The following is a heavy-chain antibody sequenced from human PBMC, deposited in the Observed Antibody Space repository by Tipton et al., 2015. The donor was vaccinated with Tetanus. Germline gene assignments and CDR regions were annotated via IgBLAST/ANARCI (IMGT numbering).Heavy chain of an antibody. Sequence: TLSLTCTVSGGSVRSGDYSWNWIRQPPGKGLEWLAYVSYSGRTNSHYSLKSRITISRDTSKNQYSLKLSSVTPADTAVYFCARANYDFSMKGPFDAWGQGILVVVSA. V-gene: IGHV4-61*08. CDR2: VSYSGRT. D-gene: IGHD3-3*01. CDR3: ARANYDFSMKGPFDA. CDR1: GGSVRSGDYS. J-gene: IGHJ4*02.